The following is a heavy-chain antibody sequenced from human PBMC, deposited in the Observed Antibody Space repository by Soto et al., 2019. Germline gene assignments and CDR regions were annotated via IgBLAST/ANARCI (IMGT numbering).Heavy chain of an antibody. V-gene: IGHV1-69*12. Sequence: QVQREQSGAEVKKPGTSGKVSCKASGGTFRTAAISWVRQAPGQGLEWMGGIMPVFRTPDYAQKFQGRVTITADESTNTAYMELSGMRSDDTAVYYCARDNDRPQLGGNYYYILDVWGQGTTITVSS. J-gene: IGHJ6*02. CDR1: GGTFRTAA. D-gene: IGHD2-8*01. CDR3: ARDNDRPQLGGNYYYILDV. CDR2: IMPVFRTP.